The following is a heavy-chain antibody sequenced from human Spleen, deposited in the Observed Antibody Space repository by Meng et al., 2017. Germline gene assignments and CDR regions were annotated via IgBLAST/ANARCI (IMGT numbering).Heavy chain of an antibody. CDR1: GFTFSSYG. CDR3: ARDMKPYYGDYVSDPANDAFDI. J-gene: IGHJ3*02. CDR2: IWYDGSNK. D-gene: IGHD4-17*01. Sequence: GESLKISCAASGFTFSSYGIHWVRQAPGKGLEWVAVIWYDGSNKYYADSVKGRFTISRDNSKNTLYLQMNSLRAEDTAVYYCARDMKPYYGDYVSDPANDAFDIWGQGTMVTVSS. V-gene: IGHV3-33*01.